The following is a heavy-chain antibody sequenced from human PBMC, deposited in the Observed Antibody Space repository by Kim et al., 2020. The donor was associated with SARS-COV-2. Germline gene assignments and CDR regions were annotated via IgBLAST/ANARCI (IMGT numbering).Heavy chain of an antibody. D-gene: IGHD1-7*01. CDR1: GGSISSYY. CDR2: IYYSGST. V-gene: IGHV4-59*01. J-gene: IGHJ5*02. Sequence: SETLSLTCTVSGGSISSYYWSWIRQPPGKGLEWIGYIYYSGSTNYNPSLKSRVTISVDTSKNQFSLKLSSVTAADTAVYYCARAKYNWNFWFDPWGQGTLVTVSS. CDR3: ARAKYNWNFWFDP.